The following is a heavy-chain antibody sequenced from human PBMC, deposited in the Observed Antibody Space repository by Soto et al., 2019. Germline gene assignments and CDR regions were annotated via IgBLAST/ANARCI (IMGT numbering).Heavy chain of an antibody. J-gene: IGHJ5*02. V-gene: IGHV4-39*01. CDR2: IYYSGST. CDR3: ARCPLWDWFDP. D-gene: IGHD7-27*01. Sequence: QLQLQESGPGLVKPSETLSLTCTVSGGSISSSSYYWGWIRQPPGKGLEWIGSIYYSGSTYYNPSLKSRVTISVDTSKNQFSLKLSSVTAADTAVYYCARCPLWDWFDPWGQGTLVTVSS. CDR1: GGSISSSSYY.